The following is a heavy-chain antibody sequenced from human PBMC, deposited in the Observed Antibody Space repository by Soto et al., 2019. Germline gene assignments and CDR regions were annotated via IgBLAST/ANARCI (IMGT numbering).Heavy chain of an antibody. Sequence: PSETLSLTCTVSGGSISSYYWSWIRQPPGKGLEWIGYIYYSGSTNHNPSLKSRVTISVDTSKNQFSLKLSSVTAADTAVYYCAGTGTTAIFWFDPWGQGTLVTVSS. CDR2: IYYSGST. CDR3: AGTGTTAIFWFDP. V-gene: IGHV4-59*01. J-gene: IGHJ5*02. CDR1: GGSISSYY. D-gene: IGHD1-7*01.